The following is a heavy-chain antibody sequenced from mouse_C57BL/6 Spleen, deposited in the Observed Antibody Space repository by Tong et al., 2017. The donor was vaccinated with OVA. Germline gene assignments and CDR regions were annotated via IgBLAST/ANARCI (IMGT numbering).Heavy chain of an antibody. V-gene: IGHV2-5*01. J-gene: IGHJ4*01. CDR3: AKETGPYAMDY. CDR2: ICRGGST. CDR1: GFSLTSYG. D-gene: IGHD4-1*01. Sequence: VQLQESGPGLVQPSQSLSITCTVSGFSLTSYGVHWVRQSPGKGLEWLGVICRGGSTDYNAAFMSRLGITKDNPKNKVFFKINSLQADDTAIYYCAKETGPYAMDYWGQGTSVTVSS.